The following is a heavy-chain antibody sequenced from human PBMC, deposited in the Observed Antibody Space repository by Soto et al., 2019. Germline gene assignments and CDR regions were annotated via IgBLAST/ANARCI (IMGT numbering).Heavy chain of an antibody. D-gene: IGHD6-19*01. CDR2: INAGNGNT. V-gene: IGHV1-3*01. CDR1: GYTFTSYA. J-gene: IGHJ4*02. CDR3: ARGSRSRGWRPDS. Sequence: ASVKVSCKASGYTFTSYAMHWVRQAPGQRLEWMGWINAGNGNTKYSQNFQGRVTITRDTSASTAYMELSSLRSEDTAVYYCARGSRSRGWRPDSWGQGIVVTVSS.